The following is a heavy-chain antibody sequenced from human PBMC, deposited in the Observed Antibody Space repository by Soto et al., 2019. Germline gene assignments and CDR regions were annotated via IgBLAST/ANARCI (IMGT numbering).Heavy chain of an antibody. Sequence: SETLSLTCPVSGGSVSSGTYYWSWIRQPPGKGLEWIGYLYYNGSTNYNPSLQNRVTISLDTSQNHFSLKLAFVTAADTDIYYCARYQSALERNGFHYWGPGILVTVSS. CDR1: GGSVSSGTYY. CDR3: ARYQSALERNGFHY. D-gene: IGHD3-3*01. J-gene: IGHJ4*02. CDR2: LYYNGST. V-gene: IGHV4-61*03.